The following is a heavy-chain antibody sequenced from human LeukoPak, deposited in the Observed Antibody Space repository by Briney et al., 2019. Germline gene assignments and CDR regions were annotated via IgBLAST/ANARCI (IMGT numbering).Heavy chain of an antibody. D-gene: IGHD2-15*01. CDR2: ISGSGGST. Sequence: GGSLRLSCAASGFTFSSYAMSWVRQAPGKGLEWVSAISGSGGSTYYADSVKGRFTISRDNSKNTLYLQMNTLRTDDTAVYYCAKGRALEVVAAFNYWGQGTVVTVSS. J-gene: IGHJ4*02. V-gene: IGHV3-23*01. CDR1: GFTFSSYA. CDR3: AKGRALEVVAAFNY.